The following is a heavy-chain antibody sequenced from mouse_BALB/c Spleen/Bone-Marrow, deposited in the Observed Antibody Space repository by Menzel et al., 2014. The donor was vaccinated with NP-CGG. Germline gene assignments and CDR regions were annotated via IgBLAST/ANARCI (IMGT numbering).Heavy chain of an antibody. J-gene: IGHJ3*01. D-gene: IGHD2-1*01. CDR3: ARGAYGNYFAWFAY. CDR2: IRNKANGYTT. CDR1: GFTFTDYY. V-gene: IGHV7-3*02. Sequence: EVMLVESGGGLVQPGGSLILSCATSGFTFTDYYMSWVRQPPGKALEWLGFIRNKANGYTTEYSASVKGRFTISRDNSQSILYLQMNTLRAEDSATYYCARGAYGNYFAWFAYWGQGTLVTVSA.